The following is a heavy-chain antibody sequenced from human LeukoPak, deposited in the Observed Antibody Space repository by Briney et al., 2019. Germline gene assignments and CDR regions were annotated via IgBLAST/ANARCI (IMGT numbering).Heavy chain of an antibody. D-gene: IGHD4-17*01. CDR2: IYHSGSA. Sequence: SQTLSLTCTVFGGSLSRGGYYWNWIRQQPGQGLEWLGYIYHSGSARYNPSFKSRLNMSVDMSRNQFSLNLSSVTAADTALYFCARGGDYGDYFGYWGKGTLVSVSS. CDR3: ARGGDYGDYFGY. CDR1: GGSLSRGGYY. V-gene: IGHV4-31*03. J-gene: IGHJ4*02.